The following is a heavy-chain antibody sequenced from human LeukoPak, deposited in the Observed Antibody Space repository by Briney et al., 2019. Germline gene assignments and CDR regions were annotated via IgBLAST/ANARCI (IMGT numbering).Heavy chain of an antibody. CDR1: GFTFSTYA. D-gene: IGHD5-18*01. Sequence: GGSLRLSCVVSGFTFSTYAMRRVRQAPGKGLEWVSSITTTGGGTAYGDSVKGRFTISRDNSKNTLFLQMNSLRAEDTAVYYCTRRGYSYEADYWGQGTLVTVSS. CDR2: ITTTGGGT. CDR3: TRRGYSYEADY. V-gene: IGHV3-23*01. J-gene: IGHJ4*02.